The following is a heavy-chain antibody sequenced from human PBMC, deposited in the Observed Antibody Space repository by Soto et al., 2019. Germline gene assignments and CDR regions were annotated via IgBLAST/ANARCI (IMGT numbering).Heavy chain of an antibody. D-gene: IGHD2-21*02. CDR2: KYYRSKYYN. J-gene: IGHJ4*02. Sequence: QVQLQQSGPGLVKPSQTLSLTCAISGDSVSSNSPAWNWIRQSPSRGLEWRGRKYYRSKYYNDSSLSVKRRITLHPDTSKNQCSLRLKAVTPEDTAVYYCARGPVGVTGTGVFASWGQGTLVTVSS. V-gene: IGHV6-1*01. CDR1: GDSVSSNSPA. CDR3: ARGPVGVTGTGVFAS.